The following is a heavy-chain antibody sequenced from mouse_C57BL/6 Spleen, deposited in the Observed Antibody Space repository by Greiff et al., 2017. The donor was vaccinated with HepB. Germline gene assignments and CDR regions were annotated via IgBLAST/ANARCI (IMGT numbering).Heavy chain of an antibody. V-gene: IGHV1-64*01. CDR2: IHPNSGST. CDR1: GYTFTSYW. J-gene: IGHJ2*01. D-gene: IGHD1-1*01. Sequence: VQLQQPGAELVKPGASVKLSCKASGYTFTSYWMHWVKQRPGQGLEWIGMIHPNSGSTNYNEKFKSKATLTVDKSSSTAYMQLSSLTSEDSAVYYCARWGTTVPYYFDYWGQGTTLTVSS. CDR3: ARWGTTVPYYFDY.